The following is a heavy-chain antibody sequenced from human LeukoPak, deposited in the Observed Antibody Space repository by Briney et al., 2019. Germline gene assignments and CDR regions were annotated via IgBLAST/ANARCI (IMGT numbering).Heavy chain of an antibody. D-gene: IGHD3-10*02. Sequence: ASVKVSCQASGGTFSSYAISWVRQAPGQGLEWMGGIIPIVGTANYAQKFQSRVTITTAESTSTAYMELSSLRSEDTAVYYCASRHGTLRTSGVRCYYYMDVWGKETTVTVSS. CDR3: ASRHGTLRTSGVRCYYYMDV. J-gene: IGHJ6*03. V-gene: IGHV1-69*05. CDR1: GGTFSSYA. CDR2: IIPIVGTA.